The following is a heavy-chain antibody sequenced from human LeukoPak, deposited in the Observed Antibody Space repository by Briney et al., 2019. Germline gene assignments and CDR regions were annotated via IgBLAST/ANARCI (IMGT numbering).Heavy chain of an antibody. D-gene: IGHD3-3*02. V-gene: IGHV3-23*01. CDR2: FGGSGGST. CDR1: GFTFSHYA. J-gene: IGHJ4*01. CDR3: AKYLASRGVFDY. Sequence: GGPLRLLCTASGFTFSHYAMSWLPQAPGKGLEWLSAFGGSGGSTYYAGSVKGRFNISRDNSKNTLYLEMNSLRAEDTAVYHCAKYLASRGVFDYWGQGTLVTVSS.